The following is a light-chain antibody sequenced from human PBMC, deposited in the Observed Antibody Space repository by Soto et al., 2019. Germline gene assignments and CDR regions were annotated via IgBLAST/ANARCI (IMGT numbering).Light chain of an antibody. V-gene: IGKV1-8*01. Sequence: AIRMTQSPSSCSASTGDRVTITSRGSQGISSYLAWYQQKPGKAPKLLIYAASTLQSGVPSRFSGSGSGTDFTLTISCLQSEDFATYYRQQYYSYPLTFGGGTKVEIK. CDR1: QGISSY. CDR3: QQYYSYPLT. CDR2: AAS. J-gene: IGKJ4*01.